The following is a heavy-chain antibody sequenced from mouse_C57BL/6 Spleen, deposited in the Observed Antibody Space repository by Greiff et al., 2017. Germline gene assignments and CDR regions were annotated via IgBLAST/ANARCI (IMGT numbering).Heavy chain of an antibody. CDR2: INPNNGGT. D-gene: IGHD1-1*01. CDR3: ARGTTRAMDD. CDR1: GYTFTDYY. V-gene: IGHV1-26*01. J-gene: IGHJ4*01. Sequence: EVQLQQSGPELVKPGASVKISCKASGYTFTDYYMNWVKQSHGKSLEWIGDINPNNGGTSYNQKFKGKATLTVDKSSSTAYMELRSLTSEGAAVYYCARGTTRAMDDWGKGTSVTVSS.